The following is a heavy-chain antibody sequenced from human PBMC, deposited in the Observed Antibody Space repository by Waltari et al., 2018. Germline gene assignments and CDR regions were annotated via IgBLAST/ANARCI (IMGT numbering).Heavy chain of an antibody. CDR1: GYSISSGYY. V-gene: IGHV4-38-2*01. CDR2: IYHSGST. CDR3: ARHYSSSWYYFDY. Sequence: QVQLQESGPGLVKPSETLSLTCAVSGYSISSGYYWGWIRQHPGKGLEWIGSIYHSGSTYYNPSLKSRVTISVDTSKNQFSLKLSSVTAADTAVYYCARHYSSSWYYFDYWGQGTLVTVSS. J-gene: IGHJ4*02. D-gene: IGHD6-6*01.